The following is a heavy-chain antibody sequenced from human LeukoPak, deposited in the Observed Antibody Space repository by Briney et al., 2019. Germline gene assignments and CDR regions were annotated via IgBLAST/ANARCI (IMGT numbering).Heavy chain of an antibody. D-gene: IGHD6-13*01. CDR2: IRSKANSCAT. V-gene: IGHV3-73*01. J-gene: IGHJ4*02. Sequence: GGSLRLSCAASGFTFSGSAMHWVRQASGKGLEWVGRIRSKANSCATAYAASVKGRFTVSRDDSKNTAYLQMNSLKTEDTAVYYCTRKTIAAAGTLVDYWGQGTLVTVSS. CDR3: TRKTIAAAGTLVDY. CDR1: GFTFSGSA.